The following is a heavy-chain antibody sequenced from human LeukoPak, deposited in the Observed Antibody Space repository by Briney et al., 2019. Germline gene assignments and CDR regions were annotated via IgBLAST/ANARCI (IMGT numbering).Heavy chain of an antibody. CDR2: IIPSSGGT. Sequence: GASVKVSCTASGYTFTDYYIHLVRQAPGQGLEWMGWIIPSSGGTTYAQKFQGRVTMTRDTSISTAYMELISLRSDDTAVYYCARVLPSDNWGQGTLVTVSS. D-gene: IGHD2/OR15-2a*01. CDR1: GYTFTDYY. CDR3: ARVLPSDN. V-gene: IGHV1-2*02. J-gene: IGHJ4*02.